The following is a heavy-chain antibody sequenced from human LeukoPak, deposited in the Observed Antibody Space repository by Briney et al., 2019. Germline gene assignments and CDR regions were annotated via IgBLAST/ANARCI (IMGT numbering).Heavy chain of an antibody. Sequence: ASVKVSCKASGYTFIGYYMHWVRQATGKGLEWMGWMNPNSGSTDYAQKFQGRVTMTRNTSITTAYMELSSLRSEDTAVYYCATSYSSSWNPRFDPWGQGTLVTVSS. V-gene: IGHV1-8*02. CDR2: MNPNSGST. J-gene: IGHJ5*02. D-gene: IGHD6-13*01. CDR1: GYTFIGYY. CDR3: ATSYSSSWNPRFDP.